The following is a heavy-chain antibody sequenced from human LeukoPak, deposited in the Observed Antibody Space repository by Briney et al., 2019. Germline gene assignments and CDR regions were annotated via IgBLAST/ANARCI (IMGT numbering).Heavy chain of an antibody. CDR1: GGSISSSSYY. D-gene: IGHD3-10*01. J-gene: IGHJ4*02. V-gene: IGHV4-39*01. CDR3: ARRGYGSGSYYLDY. CDR2: IYYSGST. Sequence: SETLSLTCTVSGGSISSSSYYWGWIRQPPGKGLEWIGSIYYSGSTYYNPSLKSRVTISVDTSKNQFSLKLSSVTAADTAVYYCARRGYGSGSYYLDYWGQGTPVTVPS.